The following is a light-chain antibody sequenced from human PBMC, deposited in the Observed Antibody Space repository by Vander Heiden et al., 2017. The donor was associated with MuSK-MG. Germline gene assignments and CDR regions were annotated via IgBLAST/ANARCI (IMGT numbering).Light chain of an antibody. CDR1: QSLLHSDGYNY. Sequence: ILVPQSPLSLPVTPGAPASLSCRSSQSLLHSDGYNYLDWYLQKPGQAPQLLIYLSSNRASGVPDRCSGSGSGTDLTLKISRVEAEDVGVYYCMQALHTLTFGQGTRLEIK. CDR2: LSS. J-gene: IGKJ5*01. CDR3: MQALHTLT. V-gene: IGKV2-28*01.